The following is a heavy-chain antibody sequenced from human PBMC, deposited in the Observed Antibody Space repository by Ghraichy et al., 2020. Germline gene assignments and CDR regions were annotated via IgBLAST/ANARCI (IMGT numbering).Heavy chain of an antibody. V-gene: IGHV3-30*18. CDR1: GFTFSSYG. D-gene: IGHD4-17*01. CDR2: ISYDGSNK. Sequence: GGSLRLSCAASGFTFSSYGMHWVRQAPGKGLEWVAVISYDGSNKYYADSVKGRFTISRDNSKNTLYLQMNSLIAEDTAVYYCAKDWHYGDAYYFDYWGQGTLVTVSP. J-gene: IGHJ4*02. CDR3: AKDWHYGDAYYFDY.